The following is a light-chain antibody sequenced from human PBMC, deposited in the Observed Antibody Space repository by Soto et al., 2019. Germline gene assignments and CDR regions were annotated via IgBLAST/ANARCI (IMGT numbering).Light chain of an antibody. J-gene: IGLJ2*01. CDR3: SSYTSTNYVI. CDR1: SSDVGGYNY. V-gene: IGLV2-14*01. CDR2: EVS. Sequence: QSALTQPASVSGSPGQSITISCTGTSSDVGGYNYVSWYQQHPGKAPKLMIYEVSNRPSGVSNRFSGSKSDNTASLTISGLQAEDEADYYCSSYTSTNYVIFGGWTKLTVL.